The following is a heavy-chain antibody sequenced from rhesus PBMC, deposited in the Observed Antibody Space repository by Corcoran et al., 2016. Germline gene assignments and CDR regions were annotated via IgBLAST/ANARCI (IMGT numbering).Heavy chain of an antibody. J-gene: IGHJ4*01. CDR1: GGSISSSNW. Sequence: QVQLQESGPGLVKPSETLSLTCAVSGGSISSSNWWSWIRQPPGKGLEWIGGIYSKTAATNYNPSITNRVTISKDTAKNQFSLRLSSVTAADTAVYYCAKDGWGRKGVDYWGQGVLVTVSS. V-gene: IGHV4S18*01. CDR3: AKDGWGRKGVDY. D-gene: IGHD3-34*01. CDR2: IYSKTAAT.